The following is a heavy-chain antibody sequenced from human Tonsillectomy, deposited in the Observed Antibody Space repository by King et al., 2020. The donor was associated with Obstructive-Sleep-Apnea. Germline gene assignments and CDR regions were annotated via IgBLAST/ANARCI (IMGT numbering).Heavy chain of an antibody. CDR2: ISYDGSNK. CDR1: GFTFSSYG. CDR3: AKDRSSWYAEDYYYYYGMDV. D-gene: IGHD6-13*01. V-gene: IGHV3-30*18. J-gene: IGHJ6*02. Sequence: VQLVESGGGVVQPGRSLRLSCAASGFTFSSYGMHWVRQAPGKGLEWVAVISYDGSNKYYADSVKGRFTISRDNSKNTLYLQMNSLRAEDTAEYYCAKDRSSWYAEDYYYYYGMDVWGQGTTVTVSS.